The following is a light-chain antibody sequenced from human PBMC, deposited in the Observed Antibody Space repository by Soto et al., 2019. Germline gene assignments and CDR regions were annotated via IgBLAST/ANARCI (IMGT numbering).Light chain of an antibody. J-gene: IGKJ1*01. Sequence: EIVLTQSPGTLSLSPGERATLPCRASQSVRSSYLAWYQQKFGQAPRLLIYDASSRATGVPDRFSGSGSGTDFTLTISRLEPEDFAVYYCLQYGSSPRTFGQGTTVEFK. CDR3: LQYGSSPRT. V-gene: IGKV3-20*01. CDR1: QSVRSSY. CDR2: DAS.